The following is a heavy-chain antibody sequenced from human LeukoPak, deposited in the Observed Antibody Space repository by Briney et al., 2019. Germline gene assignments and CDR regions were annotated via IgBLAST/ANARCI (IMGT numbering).Heavy chain of an antibody. Sequence: ASVNVSCKASGYTFTGYYMHWVRQAPGQGLEWMGWINPNSGGTNYAQKFQGRVTMTRDTSISTAYMELSRLRSDDTAVYYCARVETMVRGVPYYWGQGTLVTVSS. D-gene: IGHD3-10*01. CDR2: INPNSGGT. J-gene: IGHJ4*02. CDR1: GYTFTGYY. V-gene: IGHV1-2*02. CDR3: ARVETMVRGVPYY.